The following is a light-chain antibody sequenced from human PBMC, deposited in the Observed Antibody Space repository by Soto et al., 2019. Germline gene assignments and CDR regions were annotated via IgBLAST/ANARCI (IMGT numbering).Light chain of an antibody. V-gene: IGLV2-11*01. CDR1: SSDVGGYNY. CDR3: CSYAGSYTFSVV. Sequence: QSALTQPRSVSGSPGQSVTISCTGTSSDVGGYNYVSWYQQHPGNAPKLMIYDVSKRPSGVPDRFSGSKSGNTASLTISGLQAEDEADYYCCSYAGSYTFSVVFGGGTKLTVL. J-gene: IGLJ2*01. CDR2: DVS.